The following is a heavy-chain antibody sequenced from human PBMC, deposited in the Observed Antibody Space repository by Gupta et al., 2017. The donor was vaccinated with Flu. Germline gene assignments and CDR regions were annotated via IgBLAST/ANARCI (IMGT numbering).Heavy chain of an antibody. Sequence: RQAPGKGLEWVSVIRGSGYRTYYTDSVKGRFTISRDNSKNTLYLQMNSLRAEDTAVYYCAKDVVTTVTFNYYYNGMDVWGQGTTVTVSS. CDR2: IRGSGYRT. V-gene: IGHV3-23*01. D-gene: IGHD4-17*01. J-gene: IGHJ6*02. CDR3: AKDVVTTVTFNYYYNGMDV.